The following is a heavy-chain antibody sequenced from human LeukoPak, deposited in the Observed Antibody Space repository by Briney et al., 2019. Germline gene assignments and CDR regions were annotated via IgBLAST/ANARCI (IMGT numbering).Heavy chain of an antibody. CDR2: SSSSSYI. Sequence: GGSLRLSCAASGFTFSSYSMNWVRQAPGKGLEWVSSSSSSSYIYYGDSVKGRFTISRDNAKNSLHLQMNSLRAEDTAVYYCASVVPYSSSWPFDCWGQGTLVTVSS. D-gene: IGHD6-13*01. CDR3: ASVVPYSSSWPFDC. V-gene: IGHV3-21*01. CDR1: GFTFSSYS. J-gene: IGHJ4*02.